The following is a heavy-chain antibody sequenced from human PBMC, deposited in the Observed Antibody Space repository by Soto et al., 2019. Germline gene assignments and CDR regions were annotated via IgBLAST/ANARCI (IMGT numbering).Heavy chain of an antibody. J-gene: IGHJ4*02. CDR3: ARDHWSSSRYVLDY. Sequence: EVQLVESGGGLVKPGGSLRLSCAASGFTFSSYSMNWVRQAPGKGLEWVSSISSSSSYIYYADSVKGRFTISRDNAKNSLYLQMNSLRAEDTAVYYCARDHWSSSRYVLDYWGQGTLVTVSS. CDR2: ISSSSSYI. CDR1: GFTFSSYS. V-gene: IGHV3-21*01. D-gene: IGHD6-13*01.